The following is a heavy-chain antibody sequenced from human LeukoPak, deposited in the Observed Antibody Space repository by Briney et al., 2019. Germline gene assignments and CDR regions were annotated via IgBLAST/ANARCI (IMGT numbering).Heavy chain of an antibody. J-gene: IGHJ4*02. CDR2: ITAGGENS. D-gene: IGHD2-8*01. Sequence: PGGSLRLSCAASGFTFSSFAMTWVRQTPGKGLEWVSAITAGGENSYYADSVKGRFTISRDNSKNTLYLQMNSLRAEDTAVYYCAKAGEELVYATYYFDYWGQGTLVTVSS. CDR1: GFTFSSFA. CDR3: AKAGEELVYATYYFDY. V-gene: IGHV3-23*01.